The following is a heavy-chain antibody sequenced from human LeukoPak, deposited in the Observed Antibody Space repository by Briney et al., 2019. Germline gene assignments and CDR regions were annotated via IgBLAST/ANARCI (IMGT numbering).Heavy chain of an antibody. CDR1: GFTFSSYA. J-gene: IGHJ4*02. V-gene: IGHV3-23*01. CDR3: AKDRGPRYSGRSYFDY. D-gene: IGHD5-12*01. Sequence: GGSLRLSCAASGFTFSSYAMIWVRQAPGKGLEWVSAISGSGGSTYYADSVKGRFTISRDNSKSTLYLQMNSLRAEDTAVYYCAKDRGPRYSGRSYFDYWGQGTLVTVSS. CDR2: ISGSGGST.